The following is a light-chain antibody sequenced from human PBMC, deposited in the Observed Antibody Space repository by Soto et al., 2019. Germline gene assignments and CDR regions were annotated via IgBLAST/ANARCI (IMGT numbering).Light chain of an antibody. CDR1: QSVSSY. J-gene: IGKJ4*01. CDR3: QQRSNCPPLT. V-gene: IGKV3-11*01. Sequence: EIVLTQSPAPLSLSPGERATLSCRASQSVSSYLAWYQQKPGQAPRLLIYDASNRATGIPARFSGSGSGTDCTLTISSLEPEDFAVYYWQQRSNCPPLTGGGGTKVESK. CDR2: DAS.